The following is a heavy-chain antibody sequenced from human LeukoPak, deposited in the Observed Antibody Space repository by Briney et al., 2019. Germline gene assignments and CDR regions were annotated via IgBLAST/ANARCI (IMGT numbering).Heavy chain of an antibody. CDR3: ARETVRGVITNYGMDV. V-gene: IGHV3-48*04. CDR1: GFTFSSYS. J-gene: IGHJ6*02. CDR2: ISSSSSTI. D-gene: IGHD3-10*01. Sequence: GGSLRLSCAASGFTFSSYSMNWVRQAPGKGLEWVSYISSSSSTIYYADSVKGRFTISRDNAKNSLYLQMNSLRAEDTAVYYCARETVRGVITNYGMDVWGQGTTVTVSS.